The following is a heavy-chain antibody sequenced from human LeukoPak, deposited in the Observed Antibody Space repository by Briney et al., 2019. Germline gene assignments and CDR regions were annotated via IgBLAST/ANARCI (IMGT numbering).Heavy chain of an antibody. V-gene: IGHV3-48*02. CDR1: GFTFSSYS. D-gene: IGHD2-2*02. CDR2: ISSSSSTI. J-gene: IGHJ4*02. Sequence: PGESLRLSCAASGFTFSSYSMNWVRQAPGKGLEWVAYISSSSSTIYYADSVKGRFTISRDNAKNSLYLQMSSLRDEHTAVYYCAKQVSPSHTHEYWGQGTLVTVSS. CDR3: AKQVSPSHTHEY.